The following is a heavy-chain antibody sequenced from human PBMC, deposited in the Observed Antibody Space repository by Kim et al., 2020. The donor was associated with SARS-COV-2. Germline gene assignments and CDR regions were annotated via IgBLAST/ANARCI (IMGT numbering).Heavy chain of an antibody. D-gene: IGHD6-13*01. Sequence: GGSLRLSCAASGFPFNLYWMSWVRQAPVKGLEWVANVKQDGSEKYYVDSVKGRFTISRDYAKSSLYLQMDSVRAEDTAVYYCTKERHSSSWYRYAFDIWG. V-gene: IGHV3-7*03. CDR1: GFPFNLYW. CDR2: VKQDGSEK. CDR3: TKERHSSSWYRYAFDI. J-gene: IGHJ3*02.